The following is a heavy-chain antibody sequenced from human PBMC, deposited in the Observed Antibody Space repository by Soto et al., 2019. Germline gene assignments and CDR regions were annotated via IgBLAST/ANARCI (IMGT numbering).Heavy chain of an antibody. CDR1: GYTFTSYA. CDR3: ARDLRAIVVVTAFFNYGMDV. V-gene: IGHV1-18*01. J-gene: IGHJ6*02. D-gene: IGHD2-21*02. Sequence: ASVKVSCKASGYTFTSYAISWVRQAPGQGLEWMGWISAYNGNTNYAQKLQGRVTMTTDTSTSTAYMELRSLRSDDTAVYYCARDLRAIVVVTAFFNYGMDVWGQGTTVTVSS. CDR2: ISAYNGNT.